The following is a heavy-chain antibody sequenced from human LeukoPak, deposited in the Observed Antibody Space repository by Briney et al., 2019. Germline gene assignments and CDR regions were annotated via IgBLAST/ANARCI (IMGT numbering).Heavy chain of an antibody. Sequence: SETLSLTCAVYGGSFSGYYWSWIRQPPGKGLEWIGEINHSGSTNYNPSLKSRVTISVDTSKNQFSLKLSSVTAADTVVYYCTSQTVARWFDPWGQGTLVTVSS. D-gene: IGHD1-14*01. V-gene: IGHV4-34*01. J-gene: IGHJ5*02. CDR1: GGSFSGYY. CDR2: INHSGST. CDR3: TSQTVARWFDP.